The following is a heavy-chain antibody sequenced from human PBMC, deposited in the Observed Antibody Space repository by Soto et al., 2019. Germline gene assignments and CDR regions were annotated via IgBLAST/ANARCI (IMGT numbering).Heavy chain of an antibody. CDR1: GYTFTSYG. CDR3: ARVFGGGTISFYYYYYMDV. D-gene: IGHD3-16*01. Sequence: ASVKVSCKASGYTFTSYGISWVRQAPGQGLEWMGWISAYNGNTNYAQKLQGRVTMTTDTSTSTAYMELRSLRSDDTAVYYCARVFGGGTISFYYYYYMDVWGKGTRVTVSS. V-gene: IGHV1-18*01. CDR2: ISAYNGNT. J-gene: IGHJ6*03.